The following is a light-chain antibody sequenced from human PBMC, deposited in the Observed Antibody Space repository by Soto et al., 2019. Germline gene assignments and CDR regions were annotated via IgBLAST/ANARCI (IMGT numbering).Light chain of an antibody. CDR1: SSDVGGYNY. CDR2: EVN. CDR3: SSYAGSFQFVI. J-gene: IGLJ2*01. V-gene: IGLV2-8*01. Sequence: QSALTQPPSASGSPGQSVAISCTGTSSDVGGYNYVSWYQQHPGKAPKLMIYEVNKRPSGVPDRFSGSKSGNTASLTVSGLQEEDEATYFCSSYAGSFQFVIFGGGTKLTVL.